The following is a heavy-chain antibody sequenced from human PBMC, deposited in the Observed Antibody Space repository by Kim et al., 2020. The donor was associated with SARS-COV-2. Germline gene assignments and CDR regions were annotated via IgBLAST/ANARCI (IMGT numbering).Heavy chain of an antibody. CDR2: IYYSGST. D-gene: IGHD5-18*01. CDR1: GGSISSGGYY. CDR3: ARGGEMATASYYYYYYGMDV. Sequence: SETLSLTCTVSGGSISSGGYYWSWIRQHPGKGLEWIGYIYYSGSTYYNPSLKSRVTISVDTSKNQFSLKLSSVTAADTAVYYCARGGEMATASYYYYYYGMDVWGQGTTVTVSS. V-gene: IGHV4-31*03. J-gene: IGHJ6*02.